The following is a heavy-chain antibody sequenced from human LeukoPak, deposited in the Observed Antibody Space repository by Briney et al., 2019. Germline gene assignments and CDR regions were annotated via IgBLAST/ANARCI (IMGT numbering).Heavy chain of an antibody. CDR2: IYYSGST. Sequence: SETLSLTCTVSGGSISSYYWSWIRQPPGKGLEWIGYIYYSGSTNYNPSLKSRVTISVDTSKNQFSLKLSSVTAADTAVYYCARSIAAPLFDYWGRGTLVTVSS. J-gene: IGHJ4*02. D-gene: IGHD6-6*01. CDR1: GGSISSYY. V-gene: IGHV4-59*01. CDR3: ARSIAAPLFDY.